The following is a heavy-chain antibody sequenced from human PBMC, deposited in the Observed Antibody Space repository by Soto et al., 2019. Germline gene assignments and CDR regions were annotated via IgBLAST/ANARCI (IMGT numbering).Heavy chain of an antibody. D-gene: IGHD4-17*01. Sequence: SETLSLTCTVSVFSVSSGGYYCSWIRQPPWKGLEWIGYIYYSGSTNYNPSLKSRVTISVDTSKNQFSMKLSSVNAADTAVYYCVIDLGLPRTVTQGGRYYFECWGQGTLVTVSS. J-gene: IGHJ4*02. CDR3: VIDLGLPRTVTQGGRYYFEC. CDR1: VFSVSSGGYY. CDR2: IYYSGST. V-gene: IGHV4-61*08.